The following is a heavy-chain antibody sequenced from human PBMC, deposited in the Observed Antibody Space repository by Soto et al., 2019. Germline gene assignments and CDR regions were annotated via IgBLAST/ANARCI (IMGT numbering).Heavy chain of an antibody. V-gene: IGHV3-11*01. D-gene: IGHD5-18*01. CDR3: GRREYNYGFLFDF. Sequence: PGGSLKLSSGASELSFSGQYMTCTLQSPRSGLKWVSYITRRRDTTYYADSVNDTLTISRDNAKNSVYIQVKNVAVEETAVYYWGRREYNYGFLFDFCGQRTLVIVSS. J-gene: IGHJ4*02. CDR2: ITRRRDTT. CDR1: ELSFSGQY.